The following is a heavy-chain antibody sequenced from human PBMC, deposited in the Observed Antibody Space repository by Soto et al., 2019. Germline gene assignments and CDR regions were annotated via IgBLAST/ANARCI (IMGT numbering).Heavy chain of an antibody. Sequence: GGSLRLSCAASGFTFSSFEMNWVRQAPGKGLEWVSYISSSGSTIYYADSVKGRFTISRDNAKNSLYLQMNSLRAEDTAVYYCARDRVQLWPPNYYYGMDVWGQGTTVTVSS. CDR1: GFTFSSFE. CDR3: ARDRVQLWPPNYYYGMDV. V-gene: IGHV3-48*03. CDR2: ISSSGSTI. J-gene: IGHJ6*02. D-gene: IGHD5-18*01.